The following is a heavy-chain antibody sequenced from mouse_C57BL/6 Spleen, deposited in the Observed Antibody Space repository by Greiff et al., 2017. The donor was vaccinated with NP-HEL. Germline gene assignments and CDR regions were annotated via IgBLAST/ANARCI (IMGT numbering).Heavy chain of an antibody. Sequence: EVKLMESGGGLVKPGGSLKLSCAASGFTFSDYGMHWVRQAPEKGLEWVAYISSGSSTIYYADTVKGRFTISRDNAKNTLFLQMTSLRSEDTAMYYCAKYSNWNFWYFDVWGTGTTVTVSS. J-gene: IGHJ1*03. CDR1: GFTFSDYG. D-gene: IGHD2-5*01. CDR3: AKYSNWNFWYFDV. CDR2: ISSGSSTI. V-gene: IGHV5-17*01.